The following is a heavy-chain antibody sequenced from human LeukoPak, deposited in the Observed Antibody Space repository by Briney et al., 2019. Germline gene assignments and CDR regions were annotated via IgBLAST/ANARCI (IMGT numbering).Heavy chain of an antibody. D-gene: IGHD3-22*01. CDR2: IYYSGST. CDR1: GGSISSSSYY. CDR3: AREDSSGYYRYFDY. V-gene: IGHV4-39*07. J-gene: IGHJ4*02. Sequence: SETLSLTCTVSGGSISSSSYYWGWIRQPPGEGLEWIGSIYYSGSTYYNPSLKSRVTISVDTSKNQFSLKLSSVTAADTAVYYCAREDSSGYYRYFDYWGQGTLVTVSS.